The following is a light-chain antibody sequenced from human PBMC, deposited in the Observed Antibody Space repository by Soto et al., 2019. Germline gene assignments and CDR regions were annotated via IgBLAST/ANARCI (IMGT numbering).Light chain of an antibody. J-gene: IGKJ1*01. V-gene: IGKV1-39*01. Sequence: DIQMTQSPSSLSASVGDRVTITCRASQSISSYLNWYQQKPGKAPKLLIYAASSLQSGVPSRFSGSRSGTDFTLTISSLQPEDFGTYYCQQSYSTLTWTFGQGTKVEIK. CDR2: AAS. CDR3: QQSYSTLTWT. CDR1: QSISSY.